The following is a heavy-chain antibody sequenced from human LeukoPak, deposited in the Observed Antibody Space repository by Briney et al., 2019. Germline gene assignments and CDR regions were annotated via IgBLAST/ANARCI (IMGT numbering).Heavy chain of an antibody. J-gene: IGHJ4*02. Sequence: GGSLRLSCATFGFAFSDYWMTWVRPVPGKGLEWVANINREGNEKYYVDSVTGRFTISRDNAKNSVDLQMDSLRVEDTAVYYCARVGTWELQRVFDFWGQGTLVTVSS. D-gene: IGHD1-26*01. CDR3: ARVGTWELQRVFDF. V-gene: IGHV3-7*01. CDR2: INREGNEK. CDR1: GFAFSDYW.